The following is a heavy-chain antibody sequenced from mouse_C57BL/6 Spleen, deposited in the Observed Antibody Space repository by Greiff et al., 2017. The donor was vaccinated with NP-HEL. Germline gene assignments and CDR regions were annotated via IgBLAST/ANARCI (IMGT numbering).Heavy chain of an antibody. CDR1: GFNIKNTY. Sequence: EVKLQESVAELVRPGASVKLSCTASGFNIKNTYMHWVKQRPGQGLEWIGRIDPANGNTKYAPKFQGKATITADTSSNTAYLQLSSLISEDTAIYYCASSTYYYAMDYWGQGTSVTVSS. CDR2: IDPANGNT. V-gene: IGHV14-3*01. J-gene: IGHJ4*01. CDR3: ASSTYYYAMDY. D-gene: IGHD5-5*01.